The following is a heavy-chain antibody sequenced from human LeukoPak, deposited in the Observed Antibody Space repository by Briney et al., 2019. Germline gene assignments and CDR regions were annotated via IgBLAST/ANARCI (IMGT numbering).Heavy chain of an antibody. Sequence: PRRSLRPSCAVSAFTPSSYAIHWVRQAPGNGLGWGAVISYDGSNKYYADSVKGRFTITRENSKNTLYLQMNSLRAEDTAVYYCARDQGIAAANEVLDYWGQGTLVTVSS. V-gene: IGHV3-30-3*01. J-gene: IGHJ4*02. CDR3: ARDQGIAAANEVLDY. D-gene: IGHD6-13*01. CDR1: AFTPSSYA. CDR2: ISYDGSNK.